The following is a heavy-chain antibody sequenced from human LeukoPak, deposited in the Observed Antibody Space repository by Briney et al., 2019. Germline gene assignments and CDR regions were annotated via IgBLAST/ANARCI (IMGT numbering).Heavy chain of an antibody. V-gene: IGHV3-9*01. CDR1: GFTFDDYA. CDR2: ISWNSGSI. D-gene: IGHD6-13*01. J-gene: IGHJ4*02. CDR3: AKGSDSSSWYPLDY. Sequence: GGSLRLSWAASGFTFDDYAMHWVRHAPGKGLEWVSGISWNSGSIGYADSVKGRFTISRDNAKNSLYLQMNSLRADDTALYYCAKGSDSSSWYPLDYWGQGTLVTVSS.